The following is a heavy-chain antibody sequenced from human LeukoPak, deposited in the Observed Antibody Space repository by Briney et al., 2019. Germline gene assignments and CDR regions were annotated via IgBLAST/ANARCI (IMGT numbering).Heavy chain of an antibody. CDR2: IYYSGST. D-gene: IGHD5-24*01. J-gene: IGHJ4*02. V-gene: IGHV4-39*01. CDR1: GGSVSSSSYY. Sequence: SETLSLTCTVSGGSVSSSSYYWGWIRQPPGKGLEWIGSIYYSGSTYYNPSLKSRVTISVDTSKNQFSLQLSSVTAADTAVYYCARPMLGNDYNQSGGFDYWGQGTLVTVSS. CDR3: ARPMLGNDYNQSGGFDY.